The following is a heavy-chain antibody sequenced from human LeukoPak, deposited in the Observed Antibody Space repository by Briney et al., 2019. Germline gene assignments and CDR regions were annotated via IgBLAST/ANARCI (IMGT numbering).Heavy chain of an antibody. J-gene: IGHJ3*02. Sequence: AGGSLRLSCAASGLTVSSNYITWVRQPPGKGLEWVSVLHAAGGTYYADSVKGRFTISRHISKNTLYLQMNSLRAEDTAVYYCARTSKNYHAFDIWGQGTMVTVSS. CDR1: GLTVSSNY. D-gene: IGHD5-24*01. V-gene: IGHV3-66*01. CDR2: LHAAGGT. CDR3: ARTSKNYHAFDI.